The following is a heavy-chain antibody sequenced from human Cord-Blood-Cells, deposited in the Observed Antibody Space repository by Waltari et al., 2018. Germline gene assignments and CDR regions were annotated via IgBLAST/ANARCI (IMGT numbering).Heavy chain of an antibody. V-gene: IGHV3-30-3*01. CDR1: GFTFSSYA. D-gene: IGHD1-26*01. CDR2: ISYDGSNK. CDR3: ASLGGSYLGGDY. Sequence: QAQLVESGGGVVQPGRSLRLSCAASGFTFSSYAMAWVRQAPGKGLEWVAVISYDGSNKYYACAVKGRFTIARDNSKNTLYLQMNSLRAEDTAVYYCASLGGSYLGGDYWGQGTLVTVSS. J-gene: IGHJ4*02.